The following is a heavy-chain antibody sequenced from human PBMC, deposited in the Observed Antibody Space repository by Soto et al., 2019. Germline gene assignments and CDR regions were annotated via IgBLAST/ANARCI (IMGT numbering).Heavy chain of an antibody. V-gene: IGHV3-48*02. D-gene: IGHD3-22*01. CDR2: ISSSSSTI. CDR1: GFTFSSYS. Sequence: GGSLRLSCAASGFTFSSYSMNWVRQAPGKGLEWVSYISSSSSTIYYADSVKGRFTISRDNAKNSLYLQMNSLRDEDTAVYYCARDLASYYDSSGYSHPDDAFDIWGQGTMVTVSS. J-gene: IGHJ3*02. CDR3: ARDLASYYDSSGYSHPDDAFDI.